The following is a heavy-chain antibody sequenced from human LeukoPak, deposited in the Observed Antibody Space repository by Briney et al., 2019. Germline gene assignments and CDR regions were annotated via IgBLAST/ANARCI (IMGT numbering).Heavy chain of an antibody. D-gene: IGHD2-2*01. Sequence: SETLSLTCTVSGGSISSSSYYWGWIRQPPGKGLEWIGIIYYSGSTYYNPSLKIRLTISVDTSKNQFSLKLSSVTATDTAVYYCARRGYCSSTSCYEYWFDPWGQGTLVTVSS. J-gene: IGHJ5*02. CDR3: ARRGYCSSTSCYEYWFDP. CDR1: GGSISSSSYY. V-gene: IGHV4-39*01. CDR2: IYYSGST.